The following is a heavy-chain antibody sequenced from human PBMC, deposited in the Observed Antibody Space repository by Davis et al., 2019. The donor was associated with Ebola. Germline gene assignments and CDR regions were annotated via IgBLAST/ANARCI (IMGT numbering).Heavy chain of an antibody. V-gene: IGHV3-30-3*01. CDR3: ARAQRIVGPLDAFDI. Sequence: GGSLRLSCAASGFTFSSYAMHWVRPAPGKGLEWVAVISYDGSNKYYADSVKGRFTISRDNSKNTLYLQMNSLRAEDTAVYYCARAQRIVGPLDAFDIWGQGTMVTVSS. CDR1: GFTFSSYA. CDR2: ISYDGSNK. J-gene: IGHJ3*02. D-gene: IGHD1-26*01.